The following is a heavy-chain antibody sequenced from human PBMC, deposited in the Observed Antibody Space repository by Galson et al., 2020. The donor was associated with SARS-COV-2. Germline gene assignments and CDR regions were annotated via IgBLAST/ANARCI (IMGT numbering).Heavy chain of an antibody. D-gene: IGHD5-18*01. V-gene: IGHV1-8*01. CDR3: ARGHFRRAMVGVYYVDY. CDR1: GYTFTSYD. J-gene: IGHJ4*02. Sequence: ASVKVSCKASGYTFTSYDINWVRQATGQGLEWMGWMNPNSGNTGYAQKFQGRVTMTRNTSIRTAHMELSNLRSEDPAVYYCARGHFRRAMVGVYYVDYWGQGTLVTVAS. CDR2: MNPNSGNT.